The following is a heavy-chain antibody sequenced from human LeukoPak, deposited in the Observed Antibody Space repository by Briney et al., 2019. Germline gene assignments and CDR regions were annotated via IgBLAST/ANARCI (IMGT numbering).Heavy chain of an antibody. CDR1: GGSISSSSFY. Sequence: SETLSLTCTVSGGSISSSSFYWGWIRQPPGKGLEWIGSIYYRGSTYYKPSLKSRVTISVDMSENQVSLKLRSVTAADTAVYYCTEFYFDRSGYADYWGQGTLVTVSS. V-gene: IGHV4-39*01. J-gene: IGHJ4*02. CDR2: IYYRGST. CDR3: TEFYFDRSGYADY. D-gene: IGHD3-22*01.